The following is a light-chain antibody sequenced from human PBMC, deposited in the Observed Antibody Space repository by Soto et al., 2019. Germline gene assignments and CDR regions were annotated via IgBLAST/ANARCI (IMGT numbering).Light chain of an antibody. CDR2: SNN. V-gene: IGLV1-44*01. Sequence: QSVLTQPPSASGTPGQGVTISCSGSRSSIGSNTVNWYQHLPGTAPKLLIYSNNHRPSGVPDRFSASKTGASASLAISGLQSEDEGDYYCAAWDASLGGFYVFGTGTKLTVL. CDR3: AAWDASLGGFYV. J-gene: IGLJ1*01. CDR1: RSSIGSNT.